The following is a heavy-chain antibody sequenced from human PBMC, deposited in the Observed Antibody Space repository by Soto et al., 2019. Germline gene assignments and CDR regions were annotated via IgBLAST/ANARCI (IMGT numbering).Heavy chain of an antibody. D-gene: IGHD1-26*01. CDR3: ARGLGTAPPYYYCGMDV. CDR1: GYTFTSYD. Sequence: QVQLVQSGAEVKKPGASVKVSCKASGYTFTSYDINWVRQATGQGLEWMGWMNPNSGNTGYAQKFQGRVTMDRNTSISTAYMELSSLRSEDTAVYYCARGLGTAPPYYYCGMDVWGQGTTVTVSS. J-gene: IGHJ6*02. CDR2: MNPNSGNT. V-gene: IGHV1-8*02.